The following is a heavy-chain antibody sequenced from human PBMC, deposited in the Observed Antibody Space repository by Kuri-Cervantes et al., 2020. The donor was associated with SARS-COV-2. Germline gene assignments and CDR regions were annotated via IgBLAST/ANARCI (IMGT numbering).Heavy chain of an antibody. V-gene: IGHV1-46*01. CDR1: GYTFTSCY. CDR3: ATYPANWGKGGAFDI. CDR2: INPSGGST. Sequence: ASVKVSCKASGYTFTSCYMHWVRQAPGQGLEWMGIINPSGGSTIYAQKFQGRVTMTEDTSTDTAYMELSSLRSEDTAVYYCATYPANWGKGGAFDIWGQGTMVTVSS. D-gene: IGHD7-27*01. J-gene: IGHJ3*02.